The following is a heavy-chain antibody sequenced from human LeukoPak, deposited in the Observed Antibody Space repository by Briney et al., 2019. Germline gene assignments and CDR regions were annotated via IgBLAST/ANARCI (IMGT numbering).Heavy chain of an antibody. V-gene: IGHV3-21*01. CDR3: ARGMGYYGDYHAFDI. Sequence: KPGGSLRLSCAASGFTFSSYSMNWVRQAPGKGLEWVSSISSSSTYIYYADSVKGRFTISRDNAKNSLYLQMNSLRAEDTAVYYCARGMGYYGDYHAFDIWGQGTMVTVSS. CDR2: ISSSSTYI. D-gene: IGHD4-17*01. CDR1: GFTFSSYS. J-gene: IGHJ3*02.